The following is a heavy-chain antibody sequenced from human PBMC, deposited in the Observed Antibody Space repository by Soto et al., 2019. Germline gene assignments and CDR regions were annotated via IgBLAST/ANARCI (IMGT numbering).Heavy chain of an antibody. Sequence: PSETLSLTCTVFGGSISSYYWSWIRQPPGKGLEWIGYIYYSGSTNYNPSLKSRVTISVDTSKNQFSLKLSSVTAADTPVYYCARRYSSGFDFWGQGTLVTVSS. D-gene: IGHD6-19*01. J-gene: IGHJ4*02. V-gene: IGHV4-59*08. CDR1: GGSISSYY. CDR3: ARRYSSGFDF. CDR2: IYYSGST.